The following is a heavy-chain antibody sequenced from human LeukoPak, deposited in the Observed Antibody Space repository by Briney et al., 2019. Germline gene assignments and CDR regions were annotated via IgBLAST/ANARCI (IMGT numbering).Heavy chain of an antibody. J-gene: IGHJ4*02. Sequence: KPSETLSLTCTVSGGSISSGGYYWSWIRQHPGKGLEWIGYIYYSGSTYYNPSLKSRVTISVDTSKNQFSLKLSSVTAADTAVYYCARGFGSSWPDGYWGREPWSPSPQ. CDR3: ARGFGSSWPDGY. D-gene: IGHD6-13*01. CDR1: GGSISSGGYY. CDR2: IYYSGST. V-gene: IGHV4-31*03.